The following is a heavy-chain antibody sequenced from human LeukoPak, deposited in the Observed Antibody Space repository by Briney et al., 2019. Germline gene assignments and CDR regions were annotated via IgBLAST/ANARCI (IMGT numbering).Heavy chain of an antibody. CDR3: ASSPHIVVVTATGGWFDP. CDR1: GYIFTNYN. Sequence: ASVKVSCKTSGYIFTNYNVHWVRQAPGQGLEWMAIINPSGGSASYTSNPPDDSTLYAQKFQGRVTMTRNTSISTAYMELSSLRSEDTAVYYCASSPHIVVVTATGGWFDPWGQGTLVTVSS. CDR2: INPSGGSA. D-gene: IGHD2-21*02. V-gene: IGHV1-46*01. J-gene: IGHJ5*02.